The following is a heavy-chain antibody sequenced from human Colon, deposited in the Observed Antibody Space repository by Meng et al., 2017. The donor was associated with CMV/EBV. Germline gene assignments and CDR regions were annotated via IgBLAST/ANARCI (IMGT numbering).Heavy chain of an antibody. Sequence: SVTTFSSHTITWVRQAPGQGLEWVGRIIPMNGVTNYAQKLQGRVTISVDRATITAYMELSSLRSGDTAVYYCARRRRDGYNYYFDYWGQGTLVTVSS. V-gene: IGHV1-69*02. D-gene: IGHD5-24*01. CDR1: VTTFSSHT. CDR3: ARRRRDGYNYYFDY. CDR2: IIPMNGVT. J-gene: IGHJ4*02.